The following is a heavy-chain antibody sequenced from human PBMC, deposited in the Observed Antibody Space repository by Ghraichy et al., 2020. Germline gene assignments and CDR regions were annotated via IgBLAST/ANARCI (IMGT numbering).Heavy chain of an antibody. CDR2: IKQDGGQK. Sequence: GGSLRLSCEASGLTFSNYWMTWVRQAPGKGLEWVATIKQDGGQKYYVDSVKGRFTISRDNAKNSLYLQMNTLRAEDTAVYYCARIGVWELSDFDIWGQGTMVAVSS. J-gene: IGHJ3*02. CDR3: ARIGVWELSDFDI. CDR1: GLTFSNYW. D-gene: IGHD1-26*01. V-gene: IGHV3-7*01.